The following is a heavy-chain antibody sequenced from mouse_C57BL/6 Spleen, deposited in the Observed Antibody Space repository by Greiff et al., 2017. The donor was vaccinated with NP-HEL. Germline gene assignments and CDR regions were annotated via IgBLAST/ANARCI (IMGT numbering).Heavy chain of an antibody. CDR2: IDPSDSET. CDR3: ATGAYYSNYGYFDY. Sequence: QVQLQQSGAELVRPGSSVKLSCKASGYTFTSYWMHWVKQRPIQGLEWIGNIDPSDSETHYNQKFKDKATLTVDKSSSTAYMQLSSLTSEDSAVYYCATGAYYSNYGYFDYWGQGTTLTVSS. J-gene: IGHJ2*01. V-gene: IGHV1-52*01. CDR1: GYTFTSYW. D-gene: IGHD2-5*01.